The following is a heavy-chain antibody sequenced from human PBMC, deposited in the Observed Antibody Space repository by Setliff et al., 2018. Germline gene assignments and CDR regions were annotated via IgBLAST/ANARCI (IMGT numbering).Heavy chain of an antibody. V-gene: IGHV3-48*01. Sequence: HPGGSLRLSCAASGFTFSSYEMNWVRQAPGKGLEWVSYISSSSSTIYYADSVKGRFTISRDNAKNSLYLQMNSLRVEDTAVYYCARQAADYWGQGTLVTVSS. D-gene: IGHD6-25*01. J-gene: IGHJ4*02. CDR1: GFTFSSYE. CDR2: ISSSSSTI. CDR3: ARQAADY.